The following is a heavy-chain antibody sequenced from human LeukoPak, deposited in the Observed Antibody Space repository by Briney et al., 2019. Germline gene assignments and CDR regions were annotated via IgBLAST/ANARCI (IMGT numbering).Heavy chain of an antibody. V-gene: IGHV1-46*01. D-gene: IGHD3-22*01. Sequence: ASVKVSCKASGYTFTSYYMHWVRQAPGQGLEWMGIINPSGGSTSYAQKFQGRVTMTRDTSTSTVYMELSSLRSEDTAVYYCARGGATVVAYDSSDYYSPNWFDPWGQGTLVTVSS. CDR3: ARGGATVVAYDSSDYYSPNWFDP. J-gene: IGHJ5*02. CDR1: GYTFTSYY. CDR2: INPSGGST.